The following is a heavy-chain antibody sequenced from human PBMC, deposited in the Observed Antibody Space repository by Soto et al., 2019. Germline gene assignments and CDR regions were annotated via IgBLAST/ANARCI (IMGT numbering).Heavy chain of an antibody. CDR2: INPNTGGA. J-gene: IGHJ4*02. CDR3: ASGSGQYYFDY. V-gene: IGHV1-2*04. D-gene: IGHD3-10*01. Sequence: YTFTGYYIHWVRQAPGQGLEWMGWINPNTGGAYYAQKVQGWVTMTRNTSISTAYMELSRLRSDDRAVYYCASGSGQYYFDYLGQGTQVTVSS. CDR1: YTFTGYY.